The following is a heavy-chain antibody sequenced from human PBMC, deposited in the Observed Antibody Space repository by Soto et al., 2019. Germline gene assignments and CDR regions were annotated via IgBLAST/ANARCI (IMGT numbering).Heavy chain of an antibody. CDR3: ASERPMYP. CDR1: GYSFSDYA. J-gene: IGHJ5*02. CDR2: ITGGRGNT. D-gene: IGHD2-8*01. V-gene: IGHV1-3*01. Sequence: QVQLVQSGAEVKKPGASVKVSCKTSGYSFSDYAMHWLRQAPGQRPEWMGWITGGRGNTKYSQNFQGRVTITRDTSASTAYMELTGRTSADTAVYFCASERPMYPWGQGTLVTVSS.